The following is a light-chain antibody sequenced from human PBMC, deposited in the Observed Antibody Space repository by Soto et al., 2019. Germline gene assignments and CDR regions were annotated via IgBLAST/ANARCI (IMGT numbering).Light chain of an antibody. J-gene: IGKJ2*01. Sequence: EIVMTQSPATLSVSPGERASLSCRASQSVGSNLAWYQQTAGQAPRLLIYGASTRATGIPARFSGSGSGTESTLTISGLQFEDFAVYSWHHYTNWPYTFGQGTKLEIK. CDR1: QSVGSN. CDR3: HHYTNWPYT. CDR2: GAS. V-gene: IGKV3-15*01.